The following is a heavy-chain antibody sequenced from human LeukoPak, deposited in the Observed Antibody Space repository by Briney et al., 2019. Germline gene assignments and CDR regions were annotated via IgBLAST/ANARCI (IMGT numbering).Heavy chain of an antibody. CDR1: GFTVSSNY. D-gene: IGHD2-2*01. CDR3: AKDRVGYCSSTSCGWFDP. V-gene: IGHV3-53*05. CDR2: IYSGGST. J-gene: IGHJ5*02. Sequence: GGSLRLSCAASGFTVSSNYMSWVRQAPGKGLEWVSVIYSGGSTYYADSVKGRFTISRDNSKNTLYLQMNSLRAEDTAVYYCAKDRVGYCSSTSCGWFDPWGQGTLVTVSS.